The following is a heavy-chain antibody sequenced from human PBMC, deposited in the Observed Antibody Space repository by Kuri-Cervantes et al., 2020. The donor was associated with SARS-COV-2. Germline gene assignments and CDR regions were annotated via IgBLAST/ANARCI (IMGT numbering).Heavy chain of an antibody. CDR1: RDTFTTFG. Sequence: SVKVSCKASRDTFTTFGFSWVRQAPGQGLEWMGGIIPFFGTPNYAQRFEGRVTITADQSTRTVYMEMTSPTLEDTAVYFCVRDAGYGGSSELDITYFDCWGQGTLVTVSS. D-gene: IGHD4-23*01. V-gene: IGHV1-69*13. CDR2: IIPFFGTP. J-gene: IGHJ4*02. CDR3: VRDAGYGGSSELDITYFDC.